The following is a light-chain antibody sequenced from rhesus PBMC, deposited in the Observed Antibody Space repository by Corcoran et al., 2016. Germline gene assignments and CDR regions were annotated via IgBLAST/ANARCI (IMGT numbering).Light chain of an antibody. Sequence: DIQMTQSPSSLSASVGDTVTITCRASQGIRSYLNWFQQKPGKAPKLLLEAASSLESGVPSRYSGSGSGTEFTLTISSLQPEDFAAYYCLHHNSYPWTFGQGTKVEIK. CDR1: QGIRSY. J-gene: IGKJ1*01. V-gene: IGKV1-28*01. CDR3: LHHNSYPWT. CDR2: AAS.